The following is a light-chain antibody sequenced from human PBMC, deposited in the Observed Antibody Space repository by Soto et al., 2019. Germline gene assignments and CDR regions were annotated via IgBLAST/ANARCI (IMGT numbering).Light chain of an antibody. CDR1: QSISSGY. CDR2: GAS. V-gene: IGKV3-20*01. Sequence: EIVLTQSPGTLSLSPGEGATVSCRASQSISSGYLAWYQHKPGQAPRLLIYGASSRATGIPDRFSGSGSGTGFTLTISRLEPEDFAVYYCQQYGSSLWTFVQGTKVEIK. CDR3: QQYGSSLWT. J-gene: IGKJ1*01.